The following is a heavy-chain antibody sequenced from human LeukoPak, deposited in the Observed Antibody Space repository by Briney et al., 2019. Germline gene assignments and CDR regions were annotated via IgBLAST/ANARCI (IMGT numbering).Heavy chain of an antibody. V-gene: IGHV3-23*01. Sequence: PGGSLRLSCAASGFTFSSYGMSWVRQAPGKGLEWVSGIIGSGRRTYYADSVKGRFTISRDNSKNTLYLQMNSLRAEDTAVYYCATKAVPRPRLYDAFDFWGQGTVVTVSS. J-gene: IGHJ3*01. CDR1: GFTFSSYG. D-gene: IGHD2-2*02. CDR2: IIGSGRRT. CDR3: ATKAVPRPRLYDAFDF.